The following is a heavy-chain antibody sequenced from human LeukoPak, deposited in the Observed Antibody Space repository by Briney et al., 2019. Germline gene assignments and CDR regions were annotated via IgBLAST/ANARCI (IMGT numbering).Heavy chain of an antibody. J-gene: IGHJ4*02. CDR2: INPNSGGT. Sequence: ASVKVSCKASGYTFTGYYMHWVRQAPGQGLEWMGWINPNSGGTNYAQKFQGRVIMTRDTSISIAYMELSRLRSDDTAVYYCARARYYDSSGYRFDYWGQGTLVTVSS. CDR3: ARARYYDSSGYRFDY. CDR1: GYTFTGYY. V-gene: IGHV1-2*02. D-gene: IGHD3-22*01.